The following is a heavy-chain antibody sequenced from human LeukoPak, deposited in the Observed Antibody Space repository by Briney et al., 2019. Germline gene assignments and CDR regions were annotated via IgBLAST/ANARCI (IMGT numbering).Heavy chain of an antibody. CDR1: GGSISSYY. J-gene: IGHJ4*02. D-gene: IGHD2-15*01. CDR3: ARGYCSGGSCYHGPPRYFDY. V-gene: IGHV4-59*01. Sequence: SETLSLTCTVSGGSISSYYWSWIRQPPGKGLEWIGYIYYSGSTNYNPSLKSRVTISVDTSKHQFSLKLSSVTAADTAVYYCARGYCSGGSCYHGPPRYFDYWGQGTLVTVSS. CDR2: IYYSGST.